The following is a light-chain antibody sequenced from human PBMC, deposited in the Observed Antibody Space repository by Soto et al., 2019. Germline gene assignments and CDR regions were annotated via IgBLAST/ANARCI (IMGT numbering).Light chain of an antibody. Sequence: QSALAQPGSVSGSTGQSVTISCTGTSSDIGAYKYVSLYQHHPGKSPRLLIYEVSNRPSGVSNRFSASKSGNTASLTISGLQAEDEADYYCCAYRSSSTLVFGGGTKVTVL. CDR1: SSDIGAYKY. V-gene: IGLV2-14*01. CDR2: EVS. CDR3: CAYRSSSTLV. J-gene: IGLJ2*01.